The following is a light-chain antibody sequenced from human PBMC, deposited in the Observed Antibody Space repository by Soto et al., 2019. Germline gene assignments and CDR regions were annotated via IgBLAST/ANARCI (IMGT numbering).Light chain of an antibody. CDR3: QQSYSTPGT. CDR1: QSISSY. CDR2: AAS. Sequence: DIQMTQSPSSLSAFVGDRVTITCRASQSISSYLNWHQQKPGKAPKLLIYAASSLQSGVPSRFSGSGSGTDFTLTISSLQPEDFATYYCQQSYSTPGTFGQGTKVDIK. V-gene: IGKV1-39*01. J-gene: IGKJ1*01.